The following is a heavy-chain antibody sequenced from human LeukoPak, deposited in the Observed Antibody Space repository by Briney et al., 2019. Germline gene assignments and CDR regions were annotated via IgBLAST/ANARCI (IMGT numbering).Heavy chain of an antibody. CDR1: GYTFTGYY. D-gene: IGHD4-23*01. J-gene: IGHJ4*02. CDR2: INPNSDGT. CDR3: ARVGPGTVVTGNYDY. V-gene: IGHV1-2*02. Sequence: ASVKVSCKASGYTFTGYYMHWVRQAPGQGLEWMGWINPNSDGTNYAQKFQGRVTMTRDTSISTAYMELSRLRSDDTAVYYCARVGPGTVVTGNYDYWGQGTLVTVSS.